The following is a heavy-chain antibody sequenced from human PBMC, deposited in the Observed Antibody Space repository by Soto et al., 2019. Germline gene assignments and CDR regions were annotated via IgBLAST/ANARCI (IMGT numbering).Heavy chain of an antibody. D-gene: IGHD4-4*01. CDR3: AKRWFYNNYAGNGFDP. Sequence: GSLRLSCAASGFTFSSYAMSWVRQAPGKGLEWVSAISGSGGSTYYADSVKGRFTISRANSTTTLHLQMNSRRAEDTAVYYCAKRWFYNNYAGNGFDPWGQGTLVTVAS. CDR2: ISGSGGST. J-gene: IGHJ5*02. CDR1: GFTFSSYA. V-gene: IGHV3-23*01.